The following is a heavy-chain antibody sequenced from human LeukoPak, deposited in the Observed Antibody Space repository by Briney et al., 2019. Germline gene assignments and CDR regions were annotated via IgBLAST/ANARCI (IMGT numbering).Heavy chain of an antibody. V-gene: IGHV3-23*01. CDR1: GFTFSSYA. Sequence: AGGSLRLSCAASGFTFSSYAMSWVRQAPGKGLEWVSGISGSGGGPIYADSVKGRFTISRDNSKNTLYLQMNSLRAEDTALYYCAKRMTTVTNFDYWGQGTLVTVSS. CDR3: AKRMTTVTNFDY. J-gene: IGHJ4*02. D-gene: IGHD4-17*01. CDR2: ISGSGGGP.